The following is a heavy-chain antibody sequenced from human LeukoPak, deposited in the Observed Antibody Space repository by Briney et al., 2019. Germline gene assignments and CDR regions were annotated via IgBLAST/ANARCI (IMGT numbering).Heavy chain of an antibody. V-gene: IGHV4-34*01. CDR2: INHSGST. Sequence: KPSETLSLTCAVYGGSFSGYYWSWIRQPPGKGLEWIGEINHSGSTNYNPSLKSRVTISVDTSKNQFSLKLSSVTAADTAVYYCARGLFPAAILLFDYWGQGTLVTVSS. CDR3: ARGLFPAAILLFDY. CDR1: GGSFSGYY. D-gene: IGHD2-2*02. J-gene: IGHJ4*02.